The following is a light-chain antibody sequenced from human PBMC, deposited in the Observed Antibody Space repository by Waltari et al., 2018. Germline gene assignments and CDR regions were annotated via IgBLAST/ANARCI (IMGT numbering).Light chain of an antibody. CDR3: QQYATSPLT. CDR1: QPITSNS. CDR2: AAS. Sequence: EIVLTQSPGTLSLSPGEGATLSCRASQPITSNSLAWYQQRPGQAPRLLIPAASSRATGIPDRFIGSGSGTDFTLFITTLEPEDFAVYYCQQYATSPLTFGGGTKVDIK. V-gene: IGKV3-20*01. J-gene: IGKJ4*01.